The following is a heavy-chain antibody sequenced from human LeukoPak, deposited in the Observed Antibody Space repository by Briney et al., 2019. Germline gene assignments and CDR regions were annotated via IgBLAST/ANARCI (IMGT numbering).Heavy chain of an antibody. V-gene: IGHV1-8*01. CDR3: ARVGDVVLMVYAGSFDY. D-gene: IGHD2-8*01. J-gene: IGHJ4*02. CDR1: GYTFTSYD. CDR2: MNPNSGNT. Sequence: ASVKVSCKASGYTFTSYDINWVRQATGQGLEWMGWMNPNSGNTGYAQKLQGRVTMTTDTSTSTAYMELRSLRSDDTAVYYCARVGDVVLMVYAGSFDYWGQGTLVTVSS.